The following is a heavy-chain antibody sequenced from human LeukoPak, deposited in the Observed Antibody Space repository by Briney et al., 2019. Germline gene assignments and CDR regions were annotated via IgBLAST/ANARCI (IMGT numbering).Heavy chain of an antibody. J-gene: IGHJ4*02. CDR1: GGSISSRSYY. V-gene: IGHV4-39*01. D-gene: IGHD3-10*01. CDR3: ARKTIPMVRTYFDY. CDR2: IYYSGST. Sequence: SETLSLTCTVSGGSISSRSYYWGWIRQPPGKGLEWIRGIYYSGSTYYNPSLKSRVTISVDTSNNQFSLKLSSVTAADTALYYCARKTIPMVRTYFDYWGQGTLVTVSS.